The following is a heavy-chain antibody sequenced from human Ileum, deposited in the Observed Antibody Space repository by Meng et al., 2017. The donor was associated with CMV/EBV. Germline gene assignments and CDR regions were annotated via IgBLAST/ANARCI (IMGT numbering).Heavy chain of an antibody. V-gene: IGHV1-2*02. Sequence: VRLMQPGSRLKKTGAPVKASCKASGYTFTGYYLHWVRQAPGQGLEWMGWINPNSGGTNYAQNFQGRVTMTRDTSITTAYMEVSRLRSDDTAVYYCARGGHGNTAFDYWGQGTLVTVSS. CDR1: GYTFTGYY. CDR3: ARGGHGNTAFDY. CDR2: INPNSGGT. D-gene: IGHD2/OR15-2a*01. J-gene: IGHJ4*02.